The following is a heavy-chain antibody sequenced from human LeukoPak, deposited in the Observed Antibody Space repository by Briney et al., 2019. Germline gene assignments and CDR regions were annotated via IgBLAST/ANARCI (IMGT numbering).Heavy chain of an antibody. Sequence: GGSLRLSCAASGFTFSSYGMHWVRRAPGKGLEWVAVIWYDGSNKYYADSVKGRFTISRDNSKNTLYLQMNSLRAEDTAVYYCARDRGPTGGMAFDYWGQGTLVTVSS. CDR3: ARDRGPTGGMAFDY. J-gene: IGHJ4*02. D-gene: IGHD3-16*01. CDR1: GFTFSSYG. CDR2: IWYDGSNK. V-gene: IGHV3-33*01.